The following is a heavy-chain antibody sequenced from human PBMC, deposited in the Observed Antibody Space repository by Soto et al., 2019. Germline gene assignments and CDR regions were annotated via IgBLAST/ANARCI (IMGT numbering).Heavy chain of an antibody. CDR2: IYYSGRT. J-gene: IGHJ3*02. Sequence: QVQLQESDAGLVKASQTLSLTCTVSGGSVSSGAYYWTWIRQRPGKGLEWIGYIYYSGRTYYSSSLKSRLSISLDTSKNQFSLRLSSVTAADTAMYYCARARLRAVYAFDIWGQGTMVTVSS. V-gene: IGHV4-31*03. D-gene: IGHD5-12*01. CDR1: GGSVSSGAYY. CDR3: ARARLRAVYAFDI.